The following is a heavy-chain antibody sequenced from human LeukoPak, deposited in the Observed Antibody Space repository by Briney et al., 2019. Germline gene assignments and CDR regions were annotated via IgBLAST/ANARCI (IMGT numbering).Heavy chain of an antibody. D-gene: IGHD4-23*01. Sequence: ASVKVSCTASGYTFTSYYMHWVRQAPGQGLEWMGIINPSGGSTSYAQKFQGRVTMTRDTSTSTVYMELSSMRSEDTAVYYCARDPETGGGNCYYDYWGQGTLVTVSS. CDR3: ARDPETGGGNCYYDY. CDR2: INPSGGST. CDR1: GYTFTSYY. J-gene: IGHJ4*02. V-gene: IGHV1-46*01.